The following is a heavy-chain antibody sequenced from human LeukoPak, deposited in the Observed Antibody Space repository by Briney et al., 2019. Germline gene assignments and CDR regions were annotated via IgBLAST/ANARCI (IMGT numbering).Heavy chain of an antibody. CDR2: IWYDGSNK. Sequence: GGSLRLSCAASGFTFSSYGMHWDRQAPGKGLEWVAVIWYDGSNKYYADSVKGRFTISRDNSKNTLYLQMNSLRAEDTAVYYCAKRGSAHAFDIWGQGTMVTVSS. CDR1: GFTFSSYG. CDR3: AKRGSAHAFDI. V-gene: IGHV3-33*06. J-gene: IGHJ3*02. D-gene: IGHD5-12*01.